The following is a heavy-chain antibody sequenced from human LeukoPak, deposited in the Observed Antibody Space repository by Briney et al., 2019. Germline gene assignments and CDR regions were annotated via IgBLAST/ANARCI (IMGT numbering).Heavy chain of an antibody. D-gene: IGHD3-10*01. CDR1: GGSFSGYY. Sequence: PSETLSLTCAVYGGSFSGYYWSWIRQPPGKGLEWIGEINHSGSTNYNPSLKSRVTISVDTSKNQFSLKLSSVTAADTAVYYCARMVRGVIVSLDYWGQRTLVTVSS. CDR3: ARMVRGVIVSLDY. J-gene: IGHJ4*02. V-gene: IGHV4-34*01. CDR2: INHSGST.